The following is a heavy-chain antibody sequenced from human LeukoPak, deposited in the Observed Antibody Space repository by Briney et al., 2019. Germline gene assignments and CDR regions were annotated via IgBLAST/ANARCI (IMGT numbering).Heavy chain of an antibody. CDR2: INPNSGDT. CDR1: GYTFTGYY. CDR3: ALQGGSGTYLHY. V-gene: IGHV1-2*02. J-gene: IGHJ4*02. Sequence: ASVKVSCKASGYTFTGYYIHWVRQAPGQGLEWMGWINPNSGDTNYAQKFQVRGTMTRDTSISTAYMYLRPDDTAVYYCALQGGSGTYLHYWGQGTLVTVSS. D-gene: IGHD2-15*01.